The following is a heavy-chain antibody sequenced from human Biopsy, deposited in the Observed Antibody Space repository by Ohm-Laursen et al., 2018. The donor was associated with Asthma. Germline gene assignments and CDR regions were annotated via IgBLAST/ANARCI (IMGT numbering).Heavy chain of an antibody. V-gene: IGHV1-18*01. CDR1: GYTFYSAG. CDR3: ARAVDYSHYYGIDV. CDR2: ISVYNGNT. D-gene: IGHD3-10*01. Sequence: ASVKVSCKTSGYTFYSAGITWVRQAPGQGLEWMGWISVYNGNTKVAQKLQDRVTMITDTSTSTAYMELRSLRSDDTAVYFCARAVDYSHYYGIDVWGQGITVTVS. J-gene: IGHJ6*02.